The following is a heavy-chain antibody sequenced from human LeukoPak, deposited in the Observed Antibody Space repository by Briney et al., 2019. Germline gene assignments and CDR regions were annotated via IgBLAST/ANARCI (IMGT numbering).Heavy chain of an antibody. CDR1: GGSISSYY. Sequence: PSETLSLTCTVSGGSISSYYWSWIRQPPGKGLEWIGYIYYSGSTNYNPSLKSRLTISVDTSKNQFSLKLSSVTAADTAVYYCASSYSNSWYDYWGQGTLVTVSS. CDR3: ASSYSNSWYDY. CDR2: IYYSGST. V-gene: IGHV4-59*01. D-gene: IGHD6-13*01. J-gene: IGHJ4*02.